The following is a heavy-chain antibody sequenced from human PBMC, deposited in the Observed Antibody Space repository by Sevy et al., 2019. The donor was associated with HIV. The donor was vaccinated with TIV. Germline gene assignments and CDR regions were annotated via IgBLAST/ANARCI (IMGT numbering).Heavy chain of an antibody. D-gene: IGHD3-9*01. Sequence: GGSLRLSCAASGFTFSSYAMSWVRQAPGKGLEWVSAISGSGGSTYYADSVKGRFTISRHNSKNTLYLQMNSLRAEDTAVYYGAKNYYDILTALDYWGQGTLVTVSS. V-gene: IGHV3-23*01. CDR2: ISGSGGST. CDR3: AKNYYDILTALDY. J-gene: IGHJ4*02. CDR1: GFTFSSYA.